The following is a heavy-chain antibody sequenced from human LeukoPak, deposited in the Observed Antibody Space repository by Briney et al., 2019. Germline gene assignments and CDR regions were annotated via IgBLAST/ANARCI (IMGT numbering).Heavy chain of an antibody. CDR1: GFSFSSYE. V-gene: IGHV3-48*03. J-gene: IGHJ4*02. Sequence: GGSLRLSCAASGFSFSSYEMNWVRQAPGKGLEWVSSIDSSGTTIYYADSVKGRFTISRDNAKNSLFLQMNSLRAEDTAVYYCARGATLHIDYWGQGTLVTVSS. CDR2: IDSSGTTI. CDR3: ARGATLHIDY.